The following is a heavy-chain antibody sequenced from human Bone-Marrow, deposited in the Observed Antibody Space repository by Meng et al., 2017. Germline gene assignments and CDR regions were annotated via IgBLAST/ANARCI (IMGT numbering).Heavy chain of an antibody. CDR3: AREQYSSSWFRRASENNWFDP. CDR1: GFIFSSYG. V-gene: IGHV3-33*01. CDR2: IWYDGSNN. D-gene: IGHD6-13*01. J-gene: IGHJ5*02. Sequence: GESLKISCAASGFIFSSYGMYWVRQAPGKGLEWVAVIWYDGSNNYYADSVKGRFTISRDNAKNSLYLQMNSLRAEDTAVYYCAREQYSSSWFRRASENNWFDPWGQGTLVTVSS.